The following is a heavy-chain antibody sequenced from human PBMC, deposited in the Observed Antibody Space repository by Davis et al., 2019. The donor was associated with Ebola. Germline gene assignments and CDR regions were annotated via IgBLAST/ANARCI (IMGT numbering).Heavy chain of an antibody. CDR1: GFTFSNAW. D-gene: IGHD3-3*01. CDR2: IKSKTDGGTT. CDR3: TTLLRFLEWLSDYYYYYMDV. Sequence: PGGSLRLSCAASGFTFSNAWMSWVRQAPGKGLEWVGRIKSKTDGGTTDYAAPVKGRFTISRDDSKNTLYLQMNSLKTEDTAVYYCTTLLRFLEWLSDYYYYYMDVWGKGTTVTVSS. J-gene: IGHJ6*03. V-gene: IGHV3-15*01.